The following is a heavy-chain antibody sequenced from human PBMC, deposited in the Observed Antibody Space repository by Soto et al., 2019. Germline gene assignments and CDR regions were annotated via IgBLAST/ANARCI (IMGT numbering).Heavy chain of an antibody. CDR3: ERMAGPWYLDL. Sequence: PSETLSLTCAVHGGSFSGFYWTWIRQPPGKGLEWIGEINHSGSSNYNPPLKSRVTMSLDTSRNQFSLSLNSVTAADTAVYYCERMAGPWYLDLWGRGTMLTVYS. J-gene: IGHJ2*01. V-gene: IGHV4-34*01. CDR2: INHSGSS. CDR1: GGSFSGFY.